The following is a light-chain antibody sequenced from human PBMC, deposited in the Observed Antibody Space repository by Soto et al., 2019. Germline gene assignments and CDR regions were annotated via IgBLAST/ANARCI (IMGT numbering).Light chain of an antibody. CDR3: CSYAGSSTLDVV. CDR1: SSDVGSYNL. CDR2: EGS. Sequence: QSALTQPASVSGSPGQSITISCTGTSSDVGSYNLVSWYQQHPGKAPKLMIYEGSKWPSGVSNRFSGSKSGNTASLTISGFQAEDEADYYCCSYAGSSTLDVVFGGGTKVTVL. V-gene: IGLV2-23*01. J-gene: IGLJ2*01.